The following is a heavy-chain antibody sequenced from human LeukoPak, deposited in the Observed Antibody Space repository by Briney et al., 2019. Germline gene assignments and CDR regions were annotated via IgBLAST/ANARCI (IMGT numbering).Heavy chain of an antibody. J-gene: IGHJ6*02. CDR1: GGSFSGYY. D-gene: IGHD5-12*01. CDR2: ISSSSSYI. V-gene: IGHV3-21*01. CDR3: ARVGGGYSAYYYGMDV. Sequence: ETLSLTCAVYGGSFSGYYWSWIRQPPGKGLEWVSSISSSSSYIYYADSVKGRFTISRDNAKNSLYLQMNSLRAEDTAVYYCARVGGGYSAYYYGMDVWGQGTTVTVSS.